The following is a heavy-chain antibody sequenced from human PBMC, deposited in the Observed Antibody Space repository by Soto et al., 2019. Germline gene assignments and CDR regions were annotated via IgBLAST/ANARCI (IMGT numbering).Heavy chain of an antibody. J-gene: IGHJ5*02. CDR2: MYYRGIT. CDR1: GGSVNSYY. V-gene: IGHV4-59*02. D-gene: IGHD5-18*01. Sequence: VQLQESGPGLVKPSETLSLTCTVSGGSVNSYYWNWIRQPPGKGLGWIGYMYYRGITTYNPSFQSRVTISIDTAKNQFSLTLNSVTAADTAVYYCATTGGYSFGDMGVDPWGQGTLVTVSS. CDR3: ATTGGYSFGDMGVDP.